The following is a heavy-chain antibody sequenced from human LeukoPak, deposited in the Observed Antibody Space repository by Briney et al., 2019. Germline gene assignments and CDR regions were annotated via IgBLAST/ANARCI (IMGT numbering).Heavy chain of an antibody. J-gene: IGHJ3*01. Sequence: GGSLRLSCAASGFTFSSYAMHWVRQAPGKGLEWVAIISYDGSNKYYADSVRGRFTFSRDNSKNTVYLQMNSLRFEDTAIYFCAREDREYLTDAFDVWGQGTMVTVSS. CDR1: GFTFSSYA. V-gene: IGHV3-30-3*01. D-gene: IGHD3-10*01. CDR3: AREDREYLTDAFDV. CDR2: ISYDGSNK.